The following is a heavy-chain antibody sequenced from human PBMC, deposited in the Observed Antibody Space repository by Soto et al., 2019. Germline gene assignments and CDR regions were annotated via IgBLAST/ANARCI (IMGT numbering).Heavy chain of an antibody. CDR3: ARGPEEMATNY. J-gene: IGHJ4*02. D-gene: IGHD5-12*01. V-gene: IGHV4-31*03. CDR1: GGSISSGGYY. Sequence: PSETLSLTCTVSGGSISSGGYYWSWLRQHPGKGLDWIGYIYYSGSTYYNPTLKSRVTISVDTSKNQFSLKLSPVTAADTAVYYCARGPEEMATNYWGQGTLVTVSS. CDR2: IYYSGST.